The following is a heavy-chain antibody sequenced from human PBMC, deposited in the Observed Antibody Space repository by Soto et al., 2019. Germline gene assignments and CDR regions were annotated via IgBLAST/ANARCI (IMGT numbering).Heavy chain of an antibody. V-gene: IGHV4-31*03. D-gene: IGHD3-10*01. CDR3: GSITWAWAFAT. CDR1: GGSISSGGFY. CDR2: RSHSGTA. J-gene: IGHJ3*02. Sequence: QVRLQESGPGVVKTSQTLSLICTVSGGSISSGGFYWTWIRQHPGKGLEWIGFRSHSGTAYYNPSLRRRAALSVDTSETQFSLQVNSVTAADTAMYSCGSITWAWAFATWGRGTMVFVSS.